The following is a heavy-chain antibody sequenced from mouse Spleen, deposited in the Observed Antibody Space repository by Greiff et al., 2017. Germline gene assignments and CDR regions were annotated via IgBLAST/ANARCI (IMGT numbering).Heavy chain of an antibody. V-gene: IGHV5-9-3*01. Sequence: EVQRVESGGGLVKPGGSLKLSCAASGFTFSSYAMSWVRQTPEKRLEWVATISSGGSYTYYPDSVKGRFTISRDNAKNTLYLQMSSLRSEDTAMYYCARHGEYGNSFAYWGQGTLVTVSA. CDR3: ARHGEYGNSFAY. D-gene: IGHD2-10*02. CDR2: ISSGGSYT. J-gene: IGHJ3*01. CDR1: GFTFSSYA.